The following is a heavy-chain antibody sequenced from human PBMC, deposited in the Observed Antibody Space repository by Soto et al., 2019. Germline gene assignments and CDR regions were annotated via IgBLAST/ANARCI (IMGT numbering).Heavy chain of an antibody. Sequence: LRLSCAASGFTFSSYAMSWVRQAPGKGLEWVSAISGSGGSTYYADSVKGRFTISRDNSKNTLYLQMNSLRAEDTAVYYCAKDTTTIFGVPQHYYFDYWGQGTLVTVSS. V-gene: IGHV3-23*01. CDR3: AKDTTTIFGVPQHYYFDY. CDR1: GFTFSSYA. CDR2: ISGSGGST. J-gene: IGHJ4*02. D-gene: IGHD3-3*01.